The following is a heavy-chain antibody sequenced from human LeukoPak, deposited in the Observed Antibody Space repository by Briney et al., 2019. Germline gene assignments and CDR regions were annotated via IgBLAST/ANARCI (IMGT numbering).Heavy chain of an antibody. CDR1: GYNFNNYG. Sequence: ASVKVSCRAAGYNFNNYGISWLRQAPGQGLEWVGWISGYNGNRDYGQKFQGRVIMTTDTSTSTACMELRSLRSDDTGVYYCARDGPSDYYDSGGYPYYFDFWGQGTLVTVSS. CDR2: ISGYNGNR. V-gene: IGHV1-18*01. D-gene: IGHD3-22*01. J-gene: IGHJ4*02. CDR3: ARDGPSDYYDSGGYPYYFDF.